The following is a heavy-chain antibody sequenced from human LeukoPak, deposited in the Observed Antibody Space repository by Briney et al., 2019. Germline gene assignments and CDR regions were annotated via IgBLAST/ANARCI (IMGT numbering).Heavy chain of an antibody. CDR3: ARMVVAAATGGNWFDP. CDR1: GYTFTGYY. J-gene: IGHJ5*02. CDR2: INPNSGGT. V-gene: IGHV1-2*02. Sequence: ASVKVSCKASGYTFTGYYMHWVRQAPGQGLEWMGWINPNSGGTNYAQKFQGRVTMTRDMSTSTVYMELSSLRSEDTAVYYCARMVVAAATGGNWFDPWGQGTLVTVSS. D-gene: IGHD2-15*01.